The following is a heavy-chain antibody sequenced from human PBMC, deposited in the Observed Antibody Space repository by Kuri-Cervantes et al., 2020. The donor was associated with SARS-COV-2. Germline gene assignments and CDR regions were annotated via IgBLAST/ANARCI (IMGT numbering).Heavy chain of an antibody. CDR2: ISSSSSYI. V-gene: IGHV3-21*01. Sequence: GESLKISCAASGFTFSSYSMNWVRQAPGKGLEWVSSISSSSSYIYYADSVKGRFTISRDNAKNSLYLQMNSLRAEDTAVYYCARSYSSSWYRGYYYYTDVWGKGTTVTVSS. CDR3: ARSYSSSWYRGYYYYTDV. J-gene: IGHJ6*03. CDR1: GFTFSSYS. D-gene: IGHD6-13*01.